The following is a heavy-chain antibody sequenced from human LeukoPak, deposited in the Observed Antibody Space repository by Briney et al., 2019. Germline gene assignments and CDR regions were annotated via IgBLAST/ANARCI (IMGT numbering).Heavy chain of an antibody. Sequence: GGSLRLSCAVSGFTVSSNHMSWVRQAPGKGLEWVSVIYSAGSTYYADSVKGRFTISRDNSKNTLYLQMSSLRAEDTAVYYCARDLGRGPDFWGQGTLVTVSS. J-gene: IGHJ4*02. CDR2: IYSAGST. V-gene: IGHV3-53*01. CDR1: GFTVSSNH. CDR3: ARDLGRGPDF. D-gene: IGHD3/OR15-3a*01.